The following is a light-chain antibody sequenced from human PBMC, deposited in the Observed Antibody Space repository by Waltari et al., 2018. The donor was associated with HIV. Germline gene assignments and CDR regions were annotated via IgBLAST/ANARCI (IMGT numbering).Light chain of an antibody. Sequence: QLVLTQSPSASASLGASVTLTCTLSSAHSIYAIAWHPQQPEQGPRYLMKLNSDGSHRKGDGIPDRFSGSASGAERYLTISNVQSEDEGTYYCQTWGAGIVVFGGGTRLSVL. CDR2: LNSDGSH. CDR3: QTWGAGIVV. J-gene: IGLJ2*01. CDR1: SAHSIYA. V-gene: IGLV4-69*01.